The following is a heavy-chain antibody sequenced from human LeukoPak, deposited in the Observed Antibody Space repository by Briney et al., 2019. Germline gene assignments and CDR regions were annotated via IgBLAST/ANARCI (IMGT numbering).Heavy chain of an antibody. D-gene: IGHD1-1*01. CDR1: GFTFSGYY. CDR3: ARVGTTGIDFDY. V-gene: IGHV3-11*06. Sequence: GGSLRLSCAASGFTFSGYYMIWVRQAPGRGLEWVSYISGSSSHTNYADSVKGRFNISRDNAKNSLCLQMNSLRDEDTAVYYCARVGTTGIDFDYWGQGTLVTVSS. J-gene: IGHJ4*02. CDR2: ISGSSSHT.